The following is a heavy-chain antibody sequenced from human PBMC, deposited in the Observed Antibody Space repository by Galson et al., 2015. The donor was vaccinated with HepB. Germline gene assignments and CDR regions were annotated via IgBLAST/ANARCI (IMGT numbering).Heavy chain of an antibody. CDR1: GFTFSSYT. D-gene: IGHD6-19*01. J-gene: IGHJ4*02. CDR2: ISTDSSTI. V-gene: IGHV3-48*04. CDR3: AKDSRYISGWYTGRGGLDF. Sequence: SLRLSCAASGFTFSSYTMNWVRQAPGKGLEWLSYISTDSSTIYSADSVKGRFTVSRDNSKNTLYLQLNSLRPEDTAVYYCAKDSRYISGWYTGRGGLDFWGQGTLVTVSS.